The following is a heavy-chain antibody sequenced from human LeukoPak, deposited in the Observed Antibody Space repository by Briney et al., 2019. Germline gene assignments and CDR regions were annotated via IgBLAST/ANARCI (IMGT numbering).Heavy chain of an antibody. V-gene: IGHV4-31*03. CDR3: ARDLNYYDSSGYS. D-gene: IGHD3-22*01. Sequence: SQTLSLICSVSGGGINSGGYYWSWLRQFPGKGLDWIGYIYYNGDTHYNPALKTRVNMSVDTSKNQFSLQLSDVTAADTGVYYCARDLNYYDSSGYSWGQGILVTVSS. CDR2: IYYNGDT. J-gene: IGHJ4*02. CDR1: GGGINSGGYY.